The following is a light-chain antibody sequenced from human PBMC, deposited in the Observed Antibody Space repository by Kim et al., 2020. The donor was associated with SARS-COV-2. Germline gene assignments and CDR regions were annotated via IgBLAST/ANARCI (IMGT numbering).Light chain of an antibody. Sequence: IPCTGSRSNNGAGYDVHWFQQFPGTAPQLLIYGNSNRPSGVPDRFSGSKSDTSASLAITGLQPEDEADYYCQSYDSSLSDSWVFGGGTKLTVL. CDR3: QSYDSSLSDSWV. CDR2: GNS. J-gene: IGLJ3*02. CDR1: RSNNGAGYD. V-gene: IGLV1-40*01.